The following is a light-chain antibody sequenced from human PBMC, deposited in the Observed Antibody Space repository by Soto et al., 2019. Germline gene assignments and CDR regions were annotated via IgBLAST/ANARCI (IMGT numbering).Light chain of an antibody. CDR1: SSDVGKYDY. Sequence: QSALTQPPSASGSPGQSVTISCTGTSSDVGKYDYVSWFQHHPGKAPKLIIYEVSNRPSGVSNRFSGSKSGNTASLTISGLQAEDEADYYCSSYTVRNTAVFGTGTKLTVL. CDR2: EVS. J-gene: IGLJ1*01. V-gene: IGLV2-14*01. CDR3: SSYTVRNTAV.